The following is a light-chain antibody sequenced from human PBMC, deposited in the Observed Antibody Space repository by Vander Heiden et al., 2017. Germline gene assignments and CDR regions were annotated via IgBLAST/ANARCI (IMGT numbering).Light chain of an antibody. V-gene: IGLV2-14*01. CDR3: SSYTSTSTLEV. CDR1: SSDIGAYNY. CDR2: DVS. Sequence: QSALTQPASVSGSPGPSITIPCSGTSSDIGAYNYVSWFQQHPDKAPKLISYDVSIRPSGVSNRFSGSKSGNTASLTISGLLPEDEADYFCSSYTSTSTLEVFGTGTKVTVL. J-gene: IGLJ1*01.